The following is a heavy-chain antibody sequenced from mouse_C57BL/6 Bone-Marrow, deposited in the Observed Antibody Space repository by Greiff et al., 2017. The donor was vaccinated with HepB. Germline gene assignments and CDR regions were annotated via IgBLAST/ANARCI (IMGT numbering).Heavy chain of an antibody. D-gene: IGHD1-1*01. V-gene: IGHV1-53*01. CDR2: INPSNGGT. CDR3: ARSGSRGGYFDV. Sequence: QVQLQQPGTELVKPGASVKLSCKASGYTFTSYWMHWVKQRPGQGLEWIGNINPSNGGTNYNEKFKSKATLTVDKPSSTAYMQLSSLTSEDSAVYYCARSGSRGGYFDVWGTGTTVTVSS. CDR1: GYTFTSYW. J-gene: IGHJ1*03.